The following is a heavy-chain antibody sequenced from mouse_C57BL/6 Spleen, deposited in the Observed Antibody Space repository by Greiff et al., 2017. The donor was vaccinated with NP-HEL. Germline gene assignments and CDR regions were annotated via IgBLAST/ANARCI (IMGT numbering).Heavy chain of an antibody. Sequence: QVQLQQPGAELVRPGSSVKLSCKASGYTFTSYWMDWVKQRPGQGLEWIGNIYPSDSETHYNQKFKDKATLTVDKSSSTAYMQLSSLTSEDSAVYYRARRGPFFCDYWGQGTTLTVSS. CDR1: GYTFTSYW. V-gene: IGHV1-61*01. CDR3: ARRGPFFCDY. CDR2: IYPSDSET. J-gene: IGHJ2*01.